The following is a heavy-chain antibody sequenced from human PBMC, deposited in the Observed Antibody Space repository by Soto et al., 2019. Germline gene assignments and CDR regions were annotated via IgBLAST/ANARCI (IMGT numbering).Heavy chain of an antibody. J-gene: IGHJ4*01. V-gene: IGHV3-7*01. CDR3: ARVAYGNGWIFDH. CDR2: IKQDGSEK. Sequence: GGSLRLSCAASGFTFSSYWMSWVRQAPGKGLEWVANIKQDGSEKYYVDSVKGRFTLSRDNAQNSLQLQMNSLRTEDTAIYFCARVAYGNGWIFDHWGQGTLVTVSS. D-gene: IGHD6-19*01. CDR1: GFTFSSYW.